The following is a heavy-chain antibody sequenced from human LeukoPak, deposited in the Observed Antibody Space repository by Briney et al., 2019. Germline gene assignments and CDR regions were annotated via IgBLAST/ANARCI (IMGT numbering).Heavy chain of an antibody. Sequence: GASVKVSCKASVYTFAGYYMHWVRQAPGQGLEWMGWINPNSGGTNYAQKFQGRVTMTRDTSISTAYMELSRLRSDDTAVYYCARENHTILGGGFDPWGQGTLVTVSS. CDR2: INPNSGGT. CDR1: VYTFAGYY. V-gene: IGHV1-2*02. CDR3: ARENHTILGGGFDP. J-gene: IGHJ5*02. D-gene: IGHD3-3*01.